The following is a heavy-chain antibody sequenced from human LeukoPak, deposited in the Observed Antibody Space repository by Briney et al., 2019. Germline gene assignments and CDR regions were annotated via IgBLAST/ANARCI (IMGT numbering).Heavy chain of an antibody. Sequence: GASVKVSCKASGGTFSSYAISWVRQAPGQGLEWMGRIIPILGIAKYAQKFQGRVTISADKSTSTAYMELSSLRSDDTSVYYCARYGSLTGTPLSLSFDYWGQGNLVTVSS. CDR1: GGTFSSYA. CDR2: IIPILGIA. D-gene: IGHD1-7*01. V-gene: IGHV1-69*04. CDR3: ARYGSLTGTPLSLSFDY. J-gene: IGHJ4*02.